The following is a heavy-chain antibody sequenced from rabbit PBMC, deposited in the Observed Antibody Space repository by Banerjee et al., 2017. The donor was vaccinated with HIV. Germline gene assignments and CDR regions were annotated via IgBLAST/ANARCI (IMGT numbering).Heavy chain of an antibody. V-gene: IGHV1S45*01. D-gene: IGHD7-1*01. CDR1: GFSFSSSYW. CDR2: IYAGSSGST. J-gene: IGHJ4*01. CDR3: ARSYPDYGDAMGNL. Sequence: EESGGDLVKPEGSLTLTCTASGFSFSSSYWICWVRQAPGKGLEWIACIYAGSSGSTYYASWAKGRFTISKTSSTTVTLQMTSLTAADTATYFCARSYPDYGDAMGNLWGPGTLVTVS.